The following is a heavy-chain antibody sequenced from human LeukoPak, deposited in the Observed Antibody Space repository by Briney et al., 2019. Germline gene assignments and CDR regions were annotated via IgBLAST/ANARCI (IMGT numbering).Heavy chain of an antibody. Sequence: MSSGTLSLTCAVSGGSISSSNWWSLVRQPPGKGLEWIGEIYHSGSTNYNPSLKSRVTISVDKSKNQFSLKLSSVTAADTAVYYCARDGAIHDAFDIWGQGTMVTVSS. CDR3: ARDGAIHDAFDI. CDR1: GGSISSSNW. V-gene: IGHV4-4*02. J-gene: IGHJ3*02. CDR2: IYHSGST. D-gene: IGHD1-26*01.